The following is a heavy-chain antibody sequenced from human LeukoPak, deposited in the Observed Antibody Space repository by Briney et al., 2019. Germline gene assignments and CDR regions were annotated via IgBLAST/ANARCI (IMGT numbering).Heavy chain of an antibody. D-gene: IGHD2-2*01. J-gene: IGHJ3*02. V-gene: IGHV1-18*01. CDR3: ASPAVYCSSTSCYAHAFDI. Sequence: ASVTVSCKASGYTFTSYGISWVRRAPGQGLEWMGWISAYNGNTNYAQKLQGRVTMTTDTSTSTAYMELRSLRSDDTAVYYCASPAVYCSSTSCYAHAFDIWGQGTMVTVSS. CDR2: ISAYNGNT. CDR1: GYTFTSYG.